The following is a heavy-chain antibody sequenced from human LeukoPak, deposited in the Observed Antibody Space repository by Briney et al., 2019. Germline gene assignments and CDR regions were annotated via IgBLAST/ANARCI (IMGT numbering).Heavy chain of an antibody. Sequence: GGSLRLSCAASGFTFNSYWMSWVRQAPGKGLEWVANIKQDGSEKYYVDSVKGRFTISRDNAKNSLYLQMNSLRAEDTAVYYCARDLPVPGDYWGQGTLVTVSS. J-gene: IGHJ4*02. CDR2: IKQDGSEK. V-gene: IGHV3-7*01. D-gene: IGHD4-17*01. CDR3: ARDLPVPGDY. CDR1: GFTFNSYW.